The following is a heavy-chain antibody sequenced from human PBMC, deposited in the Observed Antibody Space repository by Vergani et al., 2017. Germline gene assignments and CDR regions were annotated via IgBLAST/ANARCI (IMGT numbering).Heavy chain of an antibody. CDR2: IYHSGST. CDR3: ARADTYYYDRSGLFYI. V-gene: IGHV4-38-2*01. CDR1: GYSISSGYY. D-gene: IGHD3-22*01. Sequence: QVQLQESGPGLVKPSETLSLTCAVSGYSISSGYYWGWIRQPPGKGLEWIGSIYHSGSTYYNPSLKSRFTISVDTSKNQFSLKLSSVTAPDTAVYYCARADTYYYDRSGLFYIWGEGTMVTVSS. J-gene: IGHJ3*02.